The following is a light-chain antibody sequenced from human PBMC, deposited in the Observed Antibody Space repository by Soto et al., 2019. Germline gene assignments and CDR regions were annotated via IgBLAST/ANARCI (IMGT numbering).Light chain of an antibody. J-gene: IGKJ5*01. CDR1: QSISNY. Sequence: DIQMTQSPFSLSAPVGDRVTITCRASQSISNYLNWYQQKQGKAPKLLIYAASTLQSGVPSRFSGSGYGPDFTLTISSRQPEDSATYYCQQSYGTPSNFGQGTRLDIK. CDR2: AAS. CDR3: QQSYGTPSN. V-gene: IGKV1-39*01.